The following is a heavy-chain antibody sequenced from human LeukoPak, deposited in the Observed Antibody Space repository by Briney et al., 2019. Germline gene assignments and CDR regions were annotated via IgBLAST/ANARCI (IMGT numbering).Heavy chain of an antibody. CDR3: ARDRLENFDY. Sequence: SVKVSCKASGGTFSSYAISWVRQAPGQGLEWMGRIIPILGIANYAQKFQGRVTITADKSTSTASMELRSLRSDDTAVYYCARDRLENFDYWGQGTLVTVSS. V-gene: IGHV1-69*04. CDR2: IIPILGIA. CDR1: GGTFSSYA. D-gene: IGHD1-1*01. J-gene: IGHJ4*02.